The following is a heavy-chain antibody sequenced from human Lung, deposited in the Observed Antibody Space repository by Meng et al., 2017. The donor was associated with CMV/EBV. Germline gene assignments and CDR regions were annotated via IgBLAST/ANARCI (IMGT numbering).Heavy chain of an antibody. V-gene: IGHV3-13*01. Sequence: GGSLRLSYTASGFTFSTYDFHWVRQPTGKGLEWVSSIGTVGDTYSIGSVKGRFIISREDAKNSVYLQMNGLRDGDTGLYYCARARSPTHFDYLGQGALVTVSS. CDR3: ARARSPTHFDY. CDR2: IGTVGDT. CDR1: GFTFSTYD. J-gene: IGHJ4*02.